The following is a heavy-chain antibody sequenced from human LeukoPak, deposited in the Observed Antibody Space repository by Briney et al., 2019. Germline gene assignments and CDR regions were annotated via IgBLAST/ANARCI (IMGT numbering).Heavy chain of an antibody. CDR3: ARENYGYFDWLSYYYFGMDV. CDR1: GFTFSIYW. V-gene: IGHV3-74*01. Sequence: GGSLRLSCAASGFTFSIYWMHWVRQAPGKGLVWVSRINSDGSSTSYADSVKRRYTISRDNAKNTLYLQMNSLRAEDTAVYYCARENYGYFDWLSYYYFGMDVWGKGTTVTVSS. J-gene: IGHJ6*04. D-gene: IGHD3-9*01. CDR2: INSDGSST.